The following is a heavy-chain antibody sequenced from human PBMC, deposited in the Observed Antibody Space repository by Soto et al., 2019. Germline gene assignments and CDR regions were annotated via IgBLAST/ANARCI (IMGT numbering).Heavy chain of an antibody. D-gene: IGHD5-12*01. CDR3: ARGQEGVVATH. V-gene: IGHV4-34*01. Sequence: QVQLQQWGAGLLKPSETLSLNCAVTGGSLSGYYWSWIRQPPGKGLEWIGEVKDGGHTNYSPSLRGRVTISSYTSNNQFSLGLTSVTAADTGVYYCARGQEGVVATHWDQGSLVTVSS. CDR1: GGSLSGYY. J-gene: IGHJ4*02. CDR2: VKDGGHT.